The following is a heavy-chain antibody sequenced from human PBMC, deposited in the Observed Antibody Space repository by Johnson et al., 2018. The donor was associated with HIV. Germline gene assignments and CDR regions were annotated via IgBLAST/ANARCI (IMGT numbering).Heavy chain of an antibody. D-gene: IGHD3-22*01. Sequence: VQLVESGGGLVQPGGSLRLSCAASGLTVSSNYMTWVRQGPGKGLEWVSVINSGGGTYYADSVTGRFTISRDNSKNTVYLHMKSLRPEDTAGYYCAKDVGNYWPDAFDIWGQGTMVTVSS. CDR1: GLTVSSNY. CDR2: INSGGGT. CDR3: AKDVGNYWPDAFDI. J-gene: IGHJ3*02. V-gene: IGHV3-66*01.